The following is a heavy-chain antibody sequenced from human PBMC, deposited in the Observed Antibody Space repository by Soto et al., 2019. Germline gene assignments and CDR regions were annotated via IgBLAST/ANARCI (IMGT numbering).Heavy chain of an antibody. Sequence: EVQLVESGGGLVKPGGSLRLSCAASGFTFSSYSMNWVRQTPGKGLEWVSSISSSSSYIYYADSVKGRFTISRDNAKNSLYLQMNSPRAEDTAVYYCARAQADYDFFDYWGQGTLVTVSS. CDR3: ARAQADYDFFDY. CDR2: ISSSSSYI. CDR1: GFTFSSYS. V-gene: IGHV3-21*01. J-gene: IGHJ4*02. D-gene: IGHD3-10*01.